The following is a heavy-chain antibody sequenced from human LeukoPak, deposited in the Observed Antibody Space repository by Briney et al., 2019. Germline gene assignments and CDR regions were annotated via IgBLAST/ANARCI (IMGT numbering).Heavy chain of an antibody. CDR1: GYTFTGYY. J-gene: IGHJ5*02. CDR2: INPNSGGT. CDR3: ALSGSYYSNWFDP. D-gene: IGHD1-26*01. Sequence: ASVKVSCKASGYTFTGYYMHWVRQAPGQGLEWMGWINPNSGGTNYAQKFQGRATMTRDTSISTAYMELSRLRSDDTAVYYCALSGSYYSNWFDPWGQGTLVTVSS. V-gene: IGHV1-2*02.